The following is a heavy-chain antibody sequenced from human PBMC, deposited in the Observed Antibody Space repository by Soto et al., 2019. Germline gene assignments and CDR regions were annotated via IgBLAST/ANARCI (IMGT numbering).Heavy chain of an antibody. CDR3: ARGRGYGYGIDY. CDR1: GGSVSSGNHY. Sequence: QVQLQESGPGLVKPSETLSLTCTVSGGSVSSGNHYWSWIRQPPGKELEFIAYVFYSGSDNYNPSRKSRVTTSIDTSKNQFSLNLRSVTAADTAVYYCARGRGYGYGIDYWGQGALVTVSS. J-gene: IGHJ4*02. D-gene: IGHD5-18*01. CDR2: VFYSGSD. V-gene: IGHV4-61*01.